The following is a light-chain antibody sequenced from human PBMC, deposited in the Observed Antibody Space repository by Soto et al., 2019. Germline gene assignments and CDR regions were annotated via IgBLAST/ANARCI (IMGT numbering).Light chain of an antibody. CDR2: EVS. CDR1: SNDVGLYNL. J-gene: IGLJ1*01. Sequence: QSALPQPASVSGSPGQSINIFCTGTSNDVGLYNLVSWYRQHPGKAPKLIIHEVSKRPSGVSSRFSGSKSGNTASLTISGLQAEDEADYHCCSYAGRSTYVCGTGTKLTVL. V-gene: IGLV2-23*02. CDR3: CSYAGRSTYV.